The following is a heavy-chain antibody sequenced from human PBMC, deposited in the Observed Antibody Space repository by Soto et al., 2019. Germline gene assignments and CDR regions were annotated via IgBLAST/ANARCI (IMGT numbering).Heavy chain of an antibody. CDR2: IYYTEST. D-gene: IGHD2-15*01. CDR1: GGSISPYY. V-gene: IGHV4-59*01. Sequence: QVQLQESGPGLLKPSETLSLTCTVSGGSISPYYWSWIRQPPGKGLEWIGYIYYTESTNYNASLKSRVTISVDTSKNQFSLKLSSVTAADTDVYYCARVYFSISGSDAFDIWGQGTVVTVSS. J-gene: IGHJ3*02. CDR3: ARVYFSISGSDAFDI.